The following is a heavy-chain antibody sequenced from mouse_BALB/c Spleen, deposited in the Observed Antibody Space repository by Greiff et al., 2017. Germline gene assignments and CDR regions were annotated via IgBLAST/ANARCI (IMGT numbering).Heavy chain of an antibody. J-gene: IGHJ3*01. V-gene: IGHV14-3*02. CDR2: IDPANGNT. CDR3: AKSYRYDWFAY. D-gene: IGHD2-14*01. CDR1: GFNFKDSY. Sequence: VQLQQSGAELVKPGASVKLSCTASGFNFKDSYMHWVKQRPEQGLEWIGRIDPANGNTKYDPKFQGKATITADTSSNTAFLQLSSLTSEDTAVYYCAKSYRYDWFAYWGQGTLVTVSA.